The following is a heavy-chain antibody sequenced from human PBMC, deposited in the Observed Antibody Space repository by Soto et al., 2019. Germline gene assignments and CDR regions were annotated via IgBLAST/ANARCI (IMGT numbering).Heavy chain of an antibody. Sequence: EVQLLESGGGLVQPGGSLRLSCAASGFTFSSYAMSWVRQAPGKGLEWVSAISGRGGSTYYADSVKGRFTISRDNSKNPLYLHMNSLRAEDTAVYYCAKVSTGTPSFDYWGQGTLVTVSS. D-gene: IGHD2-8*02. CDR2: ISGRGGST. CDR3: AKVSTGTPSFDY. CDR1: GFTFSSYA. J-gene: IGHJ4*02. V-gene: IGHV3-23*01.